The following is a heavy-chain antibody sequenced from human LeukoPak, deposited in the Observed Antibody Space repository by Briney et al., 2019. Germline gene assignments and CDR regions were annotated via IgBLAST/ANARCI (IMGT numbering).Heavy chain of an antibody. Sequence: GSLRLSCAASGFTVSSNYMSWVRRAPGKGLEGVSVIYSGGSTYYADSVKGRFTISRDNAKYTLYLQMNSLRAEDTAVYYCARDLSGYWGQGTLVTVSS. J-gene: IGHJ4*02. CDR3: ARDLSGY. D-gene: IGHD3-16*02. CDR2: IYSGGST. V-gene: IGHV3-53*01. CDR1: GFTVSSNY.